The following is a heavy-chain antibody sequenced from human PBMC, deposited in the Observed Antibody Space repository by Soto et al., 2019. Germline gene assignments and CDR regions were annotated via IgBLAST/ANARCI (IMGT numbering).Heavy chain of an antibody. CDR1: GYTFTIYY. Sequence: ASVKVSCKASGYTFTIYYIHWVRQAPGQGLEWMGIINPSGGSSSYAQKFQGRVTMTTDTSTSTVYMELSSLRSEDTAMYYCARDNEGIAVAGDYWGQGTLVTVSS. J-gene: IGHJ4*02. CDR3: ARDNEGIAVAGDY. V-gene: IGHV1-46*01. CDR2: INPSGGSS. D-gene: IGHD6-19*01.